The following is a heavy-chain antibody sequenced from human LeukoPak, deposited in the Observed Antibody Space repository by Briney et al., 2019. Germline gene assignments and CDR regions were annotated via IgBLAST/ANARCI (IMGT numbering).Heavy chain of an antibody. J-gene: IGHJ4*02. V-gene: IGHV1-69*13. CDR1: GGTFSSYA. CDR3: VRDLGIVVVPAAILFDY. Sequence: ASVKVSCKASGGTFSSYAISWVRQAPGQGLEWMGGIIPIFGTANYAQKFQGRVTITADESTSTAYMELSSLRLEDTAVYYCVRDLGIVVVPAAILFDYWGQGTLVTVSS. CDR2: IIPIFGTA. D-gene: IGHD2-2*02.